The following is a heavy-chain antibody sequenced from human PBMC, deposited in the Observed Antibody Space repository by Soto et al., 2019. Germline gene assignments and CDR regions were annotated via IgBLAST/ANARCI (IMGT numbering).Heavy chain of an antibody. J-gene: IGHJ6*03. V-gene: IGHV4-31*03. CDR2: IYYSGST. CDR3: ARDTRGYGSVDYYYYMDV. Sequence: QVQLQESGPGLVKPSQTLSLTCTVSGGSISSGGYYWSWIRQHPGKGLEWMGYIYYSGSTDSNPSLKSRVTISVDTSKHQFSLKLSSVTAADTAVYYCARDTRGYGSVDYYYYMDVWGKGTTVTVSS. CDR1: GGSISSGGYY. D-gene: IGHD3-10*01.